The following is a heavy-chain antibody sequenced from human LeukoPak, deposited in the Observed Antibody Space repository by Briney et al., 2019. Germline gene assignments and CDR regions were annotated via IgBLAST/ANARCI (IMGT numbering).Heavy chain of an antibody. CDR1: GGSISSYY. D-gene: IGHD3-10*01. J-gene: IGHJ5*02. CDR3: ARGGYYGSGNDFRFDP. V-gene: IGHV4-59*01. Sequence: SETLSLTCTVSGGSISSYYWSWIRQSPGKGLECIGYIHYTGSTNYNPSPKSRVTISVETSKNQFSLKLKSVTAADTAVYYCARGGYYGSGNDFRFDPWGQGTLVTVSS. CDR2: IHYTGST.